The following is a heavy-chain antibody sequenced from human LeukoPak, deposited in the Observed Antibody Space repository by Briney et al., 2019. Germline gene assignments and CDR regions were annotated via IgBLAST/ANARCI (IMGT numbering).Heavy chain of an antibody. J-gene: IGHJ5*02. CDR2: IYTSGST. D-gene: IGHD2-15*01. CDR1: GGSISSYY. V-gene: IGHV4-4*07. CDR3: ASAVDATPRFDP. Sequence: SETLCLTCTVSGGSISSYYWSWIRQPAGKGLEWIGRIYTSGSTNYNPSLKSRVTTSVDTSKNQFSLKLSSVTAADTAVYYCASAVDATPRFDPWGQGTLVTVSS.